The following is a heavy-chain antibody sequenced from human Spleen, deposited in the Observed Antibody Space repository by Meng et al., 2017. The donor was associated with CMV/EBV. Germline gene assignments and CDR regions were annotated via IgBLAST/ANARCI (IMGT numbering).Heavy chain of an antibody. CDR2: INHSGDT. CDR3: ARGRITMVRGLIVSGRNWFDP. Sequence: SYWSRIRQPPGKGLEWIGEINHSGDTKYNPSLKSRVTISVDTSKNQFSLKLKSVTAADTAVYYCARGRITMVRGLIVSGRNWFDPWGQGTLVTVSS. V-gene: IGHV4-34*01. J-gene: IGHJ5*02. CDR1: SY. D-gene: IGHD3-10*01.